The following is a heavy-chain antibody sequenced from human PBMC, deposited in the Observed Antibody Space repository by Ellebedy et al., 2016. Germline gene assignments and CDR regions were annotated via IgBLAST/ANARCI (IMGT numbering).Heavy chain of an antibody. CDR3: ARGRRSHDQFAPFDF. CDR2: FYNSGSA. Sequence: SETLSLTCNVSGGSINSYYWSWIRQPPGRGLEWLGYFYNSGSANYNPSLKSRATISGDPSRNQFSLRLNSVTAADTALYYCARGRRSHDQFAPFDFWGQGILVAAS. V-gene: IGHV4-59*01. J-gene: IGHJ4*02. CDR1: GGSINSYY. D-gene: IGHD2-15*01.